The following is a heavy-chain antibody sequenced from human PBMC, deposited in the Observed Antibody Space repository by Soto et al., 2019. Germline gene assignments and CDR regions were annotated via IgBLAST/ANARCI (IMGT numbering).Heavy chain of an antibody. CDR3: AKYCSSDVCFDY. D-gene: IGHD2-8*01. CDR2: ISGSGDTK. V-gene: IGHV3-48*02. Sequence: PGGSLRLSCAPSGFTFSSCSINWVRQAPGKGLEWVSFISGSGDTKYYADSVKGRFTISRDNAKNSLYLQMSSLRDEDTAVYYCAKYCSSDVCFDYWGQGTLVTVSS. J-gene: IGHJ4*02. CDR1: GFTFSSCS.